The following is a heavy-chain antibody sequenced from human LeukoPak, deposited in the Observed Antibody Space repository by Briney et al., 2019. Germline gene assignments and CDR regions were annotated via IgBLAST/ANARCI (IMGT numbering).Heavy chain of an antibody. D-gene: IGHD3-10*01. CDR3: ASAVREYFDY. J-gene: IGHJ4*02. Sequence: SETLSLTCIVSGGSIGSGAYYWGWIRQPPGKGLEWIGSIYYSGSTYYNPSLKSRVTISVDTSKNQFSLKLSSVTAADTAVYYCASAVREYFDYWGQGTLVTVSS. V-gene: IGHV4-39*07. CDR2: IYYSGST. CDR1: GGSIGSGAYY.